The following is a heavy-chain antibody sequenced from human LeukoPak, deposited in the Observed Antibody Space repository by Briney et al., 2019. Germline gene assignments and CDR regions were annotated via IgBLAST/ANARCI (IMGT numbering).Heavy chain of an antibody. CDR2: IIPIFGTA. J-gene: IGHJ4*02. D-gene: IGHD6-13*01. CDR3: ARFGPRSSWYDY. CDR1: GGTFSSYA. Sequence: ASVKVSCKASGGTFSSYAISWVRQAPGQGLEWMGGIIPIFGTANYAQKFQGRVTVTADKSTSTAYMELSSLRSEDTAVYYCARFGPRSSWYDYWGQGTLVTVSS. V-gene: IGHV1-69*06.